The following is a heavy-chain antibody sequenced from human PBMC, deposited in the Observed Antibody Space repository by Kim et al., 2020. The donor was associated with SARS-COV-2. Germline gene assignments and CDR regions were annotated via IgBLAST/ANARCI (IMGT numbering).Heavy chain of an antibody. CDR2: IYYTGTT. J-gene: IGHJ4*02. CDR3: ARLRYYFETSGHSPDS. CDR1: GGSISTNNYY. Sequence: SETLSLTCTVSGGSISTNNYYWGWLRQPPGKGLEWIASIYYTGTTFYNPSLRSRVTISVDTSMHFSLNLDSVTAADTAVYYCARLRYYFETSGHSPDSWGQGALVTVSS. V-gene: IGHV4-39*02. D-gene: IGHD3-22*01.